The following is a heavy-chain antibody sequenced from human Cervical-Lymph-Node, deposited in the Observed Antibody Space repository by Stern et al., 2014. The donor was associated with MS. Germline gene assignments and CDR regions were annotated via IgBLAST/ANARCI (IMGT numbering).Heavy chain of an antibody. D-gene: IGHD6-19*01. V-gene: IGHV3-30*03. CDR1: GFRFSKYA. CDR3: ARDYSGLDY. J-gene: IGHJ4*02. Sequence: QVQLEESGGGGVQPGRSLRLSCAGSGFRFSKYAMHWVRQGPGKGLEWVAVISNEGSNRYFADSVKGRFTISRDNSKNILYLEMNSLRVDDTAMYYCARDYSGLDYWGQGTLVTVSS. CDR2: ISNEGSNR.